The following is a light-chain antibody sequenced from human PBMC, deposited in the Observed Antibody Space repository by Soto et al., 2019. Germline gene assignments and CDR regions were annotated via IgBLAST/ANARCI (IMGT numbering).Light chain of an antibody. V-gene: IGKV3-20*01. CDR2: GAS. CDR3: QQYGSSPPVT. Sequence: EIVLTQSPDTLSLSPGERATLSCRASQSVSSSYLAWYQQKPGQAPRLLIYGASSRATGIPDRFSGSGSGTDFTLTISRPEPEDFAVYYCQQYGSSPPVTLGQGTRLEIK. CDR1: QSVSSSY. J-gene: IGKJ5*01.